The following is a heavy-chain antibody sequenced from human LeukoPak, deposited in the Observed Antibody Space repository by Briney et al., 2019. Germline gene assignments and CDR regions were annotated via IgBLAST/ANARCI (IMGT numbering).Heavy chain of an antibody. D-gene: IGHD3-10*01. CDR1: GFTFSSYA. J-gene: IGHJ5*02. V-gene: IGHV3-30-3*01. CDR2: ISYDGSNK. CDR3: ARDPQTYYYGSGSYDGWFDP. Sequence: GGSLRLSCAASGFTFSSYAMHWVRQAPGKGLEWVAVISYDGSNKYYADSVKGRFTISRDNSKNTLYLQMNSLRAEDTAVYYCARDPQTYYYGSGSYDGWFDPWGQGTLVTVSS.